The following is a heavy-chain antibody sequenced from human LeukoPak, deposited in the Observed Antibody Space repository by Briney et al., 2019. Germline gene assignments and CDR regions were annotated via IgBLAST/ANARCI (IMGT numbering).Heavy chain of an antibody. V-gene: IGHV4-59*01. D-gene: IGHD3-3*01. CDR3: AREDTIFGVLN. Sequence: NPSETLSLTCTVSGGSISSYYWSWIRQPPGKGLEWIGYIYYSGSTNYNPSLKSRVTISVDTSKNQFSLKLSSVTAADTAVYYCAREDTIFGVLNWGQGTMVTVSS. J-gene: IGHJ3*01. CDR1: GGSISSYY. CDR2: IYYSGST.